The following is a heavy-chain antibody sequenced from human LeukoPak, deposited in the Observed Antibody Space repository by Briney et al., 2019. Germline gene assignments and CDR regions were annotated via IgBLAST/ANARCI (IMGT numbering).Heavy chain of an antibody. CDR3: ARSRSGYYEDY. Sequence: GGSLRLSCAASGFTFSGYSMNWVRQAPGKGLEWVSSISSSSSYIYYADSVKGRFTISRDNAKNSLSLQVNSLSAEDTAVYYCARSRSGYYEDYWGQGTLVTVSS. CDR1: GFTFSGYS. J-gene: IGHJ4*02. V-gene: IGHV3-21*01. CDR2: ISSSSSYI. D-gene: IGHD3-22*01.